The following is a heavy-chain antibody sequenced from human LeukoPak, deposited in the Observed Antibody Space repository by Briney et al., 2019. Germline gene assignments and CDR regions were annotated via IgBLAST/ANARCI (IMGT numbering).Heavy chain of an antibody. J-gene: IGHJ3*02. CDR2: IIPIFGTA. D-gene: IGHD6-19*01. V-gene: IGHV1-69*06. CDR3: ARDRMAYSSDSGASDI. CDR1: GGTFSRYA. Sequence: SVKVSCKASGGTFSRYAISWVRQAPGQGLEWMGGIIPIFGTANYAQEFQGRVTITADKSTSTAYMELSSLRSEDTAVYYCARDRMAYSSDSGASDIWGQGTMVTVSS.